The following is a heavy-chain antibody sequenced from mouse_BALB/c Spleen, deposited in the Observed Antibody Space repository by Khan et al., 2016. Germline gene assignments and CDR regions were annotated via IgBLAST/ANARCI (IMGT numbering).Heavy chain of an antibody. CDR2: ISPYNGDT. Sequence: VQLKESGPELVKPGASLKISCKASGYSFTGYTMNWVKQSHGEKLEWIGLISPYNGDTSYNQRFTGKATLTVDKSSSTAYRELLSLTSEDSAVYDSARSGYYDDWGQGTTLTVAA. J-gene: IGHJ2*01. D-gene: IGHD2-3*01. V-gene: IGHV1-26*01. CDR3: ARSGYYDD. CDR1: GYSFTGYT.